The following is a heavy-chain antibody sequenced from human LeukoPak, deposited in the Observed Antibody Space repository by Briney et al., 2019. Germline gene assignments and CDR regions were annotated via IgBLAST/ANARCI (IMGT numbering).Heavy chain of an antibody. Sequence: SGGSLRLSCAASGFTFSSYWMHWVRQAPGKGLVWVSRINSDGSSTSYADSVKGRFAISRDNAKNTLYLQMNSLRAEDTAVYYCARLGARQILEYWGQGTLVTVSS. CDR2: INSDGSST. D-gene: IGHD4-17*01. CDR1: GFTFSSYW. CDR3: ARLGARQILEY. V-gene: IGHV3-74*01. J-gene: IGHJ4*02.